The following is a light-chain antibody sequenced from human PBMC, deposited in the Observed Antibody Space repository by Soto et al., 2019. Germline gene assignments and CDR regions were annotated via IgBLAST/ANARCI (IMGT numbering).Light chain of an antibody. CDR1: QNINTF. V-gene: IGKV1-39*01. J-gene: IGKJ4*01. CDR3: QQSYDTLLS. Sequence: DIEMTQSPSSLSASVGDRITISCRASQNINTFLNWYQQKGGKAPKLLIHGASSLQSAVPLRFSGSGSRTDFRLTISSLQPEDFATYYCQQSYDTLLSFGGGTKVEIK. CDR2: GAS.